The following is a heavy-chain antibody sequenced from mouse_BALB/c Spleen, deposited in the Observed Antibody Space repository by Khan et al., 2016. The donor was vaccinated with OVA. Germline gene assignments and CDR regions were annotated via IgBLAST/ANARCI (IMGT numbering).Heavy chain of an antibody. V-gene: IGHV2-6-4*01. D-gene: IGHD2-14*01. CDR1: GFSLSRYN. Sequence: QVQLKESGPGLVAPSQSLSITCTVSGFSLSRYNVHWVRQPPGKGLEWLGMIWGGGGTDYNSALKSRLSIIKDNSKSQVFLKMNSLQTDDTAMYYCARAYYGYDGYDAMDYWGQGTSVTVSS. CDR3: ARAYYGYDGYDAMDY. CDR2: IWGGGGT. J-gene: IGHJ4*01.